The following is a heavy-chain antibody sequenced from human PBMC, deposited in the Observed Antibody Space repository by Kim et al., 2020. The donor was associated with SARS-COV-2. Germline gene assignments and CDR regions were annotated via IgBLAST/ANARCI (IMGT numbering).Heavy chain of an antibody. D-gene: IGHD5-12*01. CDR2: MNPNSGNT. CDR1: GYTFTSYD. Sequence: ASVKVSCKASGYTFTSYDINWVRQATGQGLEWMGWMNPNSGNTGYAQKFQGRVTMTRNTSISTAYMELSSLRSEDTAVYYCARVGQDIVATTRYNWFDPWGQGTLVTVSS. J-gene: IGHJ5*02. CDR3: ARVGQDIVATTRYNWFDP. V-gene: IGHV1-8*01.